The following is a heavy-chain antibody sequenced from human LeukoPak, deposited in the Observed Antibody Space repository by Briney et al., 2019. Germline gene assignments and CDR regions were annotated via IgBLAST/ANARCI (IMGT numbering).Heavy chain of an antibody. CDR3: ARARGYSNYFSFDY. CDR2: ISSSSSYI. J-gene: IGHJ4*02. CDR1: GFTFSSYS. D-gene: IGHD4-11*01. Sequence: GGSLRPSCAASGFTFSSYSMIWVRQAPGKGLEWVSSISSSSSYIYYADSVKGRFTISRDNAKNSLYLQMNSLRAEDTAVYYSARARGYSNYFSFDYWGQGTLFTVSS. V-gene: IGHV3-21*01.